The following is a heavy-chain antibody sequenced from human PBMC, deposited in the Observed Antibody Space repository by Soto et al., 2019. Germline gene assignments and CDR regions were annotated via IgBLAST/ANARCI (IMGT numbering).Heavy chain of an antibody. CDR3: AADAHQDDCGSSYPYYFYSRDV. Sequence: SVKVSCKASGITFRRSAVQWMRQARGQPLEWIGRIVVGSGSTTYAQIVQERITITRDMSKSTVYMDVRSRRPEDTGMYYCAADAHQDDCGSSYPYYFYSRDVWGQGTTVTVSS. CDR1: GITFRRSA. J-gene: IGHJ6*02. V-gene: IGHV1-58*01. D-gene: IGHD3-3*01. CDR2: IVVGSGST.